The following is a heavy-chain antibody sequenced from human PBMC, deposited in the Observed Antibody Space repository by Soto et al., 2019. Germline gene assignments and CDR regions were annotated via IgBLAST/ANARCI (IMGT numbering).Heavy chain of an antibody. J-gene: IGHJ4*02. V-gene: IGHV4-59*01. CDR1: GGSISSYY. CDR2: IYYSGST. CDR3: ARSPIDCSGGSCYSGPDY. Sequence: PSETLSLTCTVSGGSISSYYWSWIRQPPGKGLEWIGDIYYSGSTNYNPSLKSRVTISVDTSKNQFSLKLSSVTAADTAVYYCARSPIDCSGGSCYSGPDYWGQGTLVAVSS. D-gene: IGHD2-15*01.